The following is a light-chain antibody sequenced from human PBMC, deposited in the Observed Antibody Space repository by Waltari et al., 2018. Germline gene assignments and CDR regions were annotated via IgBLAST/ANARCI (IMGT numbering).Light chain of an antibody. CDR3: QQYASSPWT. J-gene: IGKJ1*01. CDR1: QSVLYNTNKKNS. V-gene: IGKV4-1*01. Sequence: DIVMTQSPDSLTVSLGERATINCRSSQSVLYNTNKKNSVAWYQQRPGQPPKLLIYWTSIRESGVPVRFSGSGSGTDFTLTISSLQAEDVAVYYCQQYASSPWTFGQGTKVEI. CDR2: WTS.